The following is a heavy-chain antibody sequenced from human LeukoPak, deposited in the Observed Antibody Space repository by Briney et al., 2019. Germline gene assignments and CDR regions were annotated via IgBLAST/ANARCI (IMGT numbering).Heavy chain of an antibody. CDR1: GGSISSYY. CDR2: IYSSGST. CDR3: ARGKEETDY. V-gene: IGHV4-59*05. J-gene: IGHJ4*02. Sequence: SETLSLTCSVSGGSISSYYWGWIRQPAGKGLEWIGRIYSSGSTYYNPSLKSRVTISVDTSKNQFSLKLSSVTAADTAVYYCARGKEETDYWGQGTLVTVSS. D-gene: IGHD3-16*01.